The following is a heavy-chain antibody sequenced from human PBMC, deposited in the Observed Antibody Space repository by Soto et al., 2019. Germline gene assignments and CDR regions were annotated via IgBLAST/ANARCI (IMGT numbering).Heavy chain of an antibody. J-gene: IGHJ4*01. CDR3: TTEGSYYFDSSGFDY. CDR1: GFSFSKAW. CDR2: IKNKIDDGTA. D-gene: IGHD3-22*01. Sequence: EVQLVESGGGLVKPGGSLRLSCAASGFSFSKAWMNWVRQVPGKGLEWVGRIKNKIDDGTADYAARVKGRFTISRDDSENTLYLQMNSLKIEDTAVYYCTTEGSYYFDSSGFDYWGHGTLVTVSS. V-gene: IGHV3-15*07.